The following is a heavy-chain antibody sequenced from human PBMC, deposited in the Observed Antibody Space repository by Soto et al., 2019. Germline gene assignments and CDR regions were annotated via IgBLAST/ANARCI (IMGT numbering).Heavy chain of an antibody. CDR2: INPKSGGT. J-gene: IGHJ4*02. Sequence: GASLKVSCKASGDTCTANYIHWVRQATGQGFEWMGWINPKSGGTKYPQKFQGRVTMTRDTSLSTVYMTLTRLTSDDTAVYYCARDLAKGGGSAGFDYWGQGTLVTVSS. V-gene: IGHV1-2*02. CDR3: ARDLAKGGGSAGFDY. D-gene: IGHD1-26*01. CDR1: GDTCTANY.